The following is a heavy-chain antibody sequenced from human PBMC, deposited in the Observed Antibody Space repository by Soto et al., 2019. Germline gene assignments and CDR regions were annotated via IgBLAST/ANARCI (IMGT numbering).Heavy chain of an antibody. D-gene: IGHD7-27*01. J-gene: IGHJ6*02. CDR2: ISAYNGNP. Sequence: ASVKVSRKASCNIFTSHGFTWVRQAPGQGLEWMGWISAYNGNPNYAQNFQGRVIMTTDTSTRTAYLELRSLRSDDTAVYYCARVPHNFNWVPYGLDVWGQGTTVTVS. V-gene: IGHV1-18*04. CDR3: ARVPHNFNWVPYGLDV. CDR1: CNIFTSHG.